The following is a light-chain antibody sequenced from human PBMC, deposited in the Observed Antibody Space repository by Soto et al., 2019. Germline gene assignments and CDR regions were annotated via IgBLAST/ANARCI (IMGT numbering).Light chain of an antibody. V-gene: IGKV1-5*03. CDR2: QAS. Sequence: DIQLTQSPSTLSASVGDRATITCRASQSISSWLAWYQQKPGKAPKLLVYQASSLESGVPSRFSGSGSGTAFTLTISTLQPDDFATYYCQQYEAYPLTFGGGTKVEI. J-gene: IGKJ4*01. CDR1: QSISSW. CDR3: QQYEAYPLT.